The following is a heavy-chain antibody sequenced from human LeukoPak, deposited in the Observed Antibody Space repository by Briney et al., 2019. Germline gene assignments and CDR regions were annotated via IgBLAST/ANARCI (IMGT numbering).Heavy chain of an antibody. CDR3: ARDRMIAAAGTYYYYGMDV. J-gene: IGHJ6*02. V-gene: IGHV3-33*01. Sequence: GGSLRLSCAASGFTFSSYGMHWVRQAQGKGLEWVAVIWYDGSNKYYADSVKGRFTISRDNSKNTLYLQMNSLRAEDTAVYYCARDRMIAAAGTYYYYGMDVWGQGTTVTVSS. CDR1: GFTFSSYG. D-gene: IGHD6-13*01. CDR2: IWYDGSNK.